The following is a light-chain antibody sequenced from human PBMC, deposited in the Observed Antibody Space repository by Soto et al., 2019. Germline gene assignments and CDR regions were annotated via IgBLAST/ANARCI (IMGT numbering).Light chain of an antibody. CDR2: DAV. V-gene: IGKV3-20*01. Sequence: EMVLSQSPDALSLSPGERVSLSCRASRPVVRQYIAWYHQKSGQAPRLLLHDAVTRATGIPDRFSGSGSGTDFTLTISRLEPEEFAVYYCQQYGSPPWTFGQGTKVDIK. J-gene: IGKJ1*01. CDR1: RPVVRQY. CDR3: QQYGSPPWT.